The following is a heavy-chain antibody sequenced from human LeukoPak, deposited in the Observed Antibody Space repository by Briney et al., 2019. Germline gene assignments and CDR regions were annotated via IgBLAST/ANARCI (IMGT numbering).Heavy chain of an antibody. J-gene: IGHJ4*02. CDR1: GYTFTSYG. Sequence: ASVKVSCKASGYTFTSYGISWVRQAPGQGLEWMGWISAYNGNTNYAQKLQGRVTMTTDTSTSTAYMELRSLRSDDTAVYYCARVLGYYDSSGDYYSRNSGQGTLVTVSS. CDR3: ARVLGYYDSSGDYYSRN. CDR2: ISAYNGNT. V-gene: IGHV1-18*01. D-gene: IGHD3-22*01.